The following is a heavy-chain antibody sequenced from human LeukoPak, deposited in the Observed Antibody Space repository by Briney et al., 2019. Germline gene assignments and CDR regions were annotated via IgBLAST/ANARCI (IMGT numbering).Heavy chain of an antibody. D-gene: IGHD3-22*01. CDR1: GYTFTSYG. J-gene: IGHJ4*02. CDR3: ARGRAPSQYYYDSSGYHNLGY. CDR2: INPSGGST. V-gene: IGHV1-46*01. Sequence: ASVKVSCKASGYTFTSYGISWVRQAPGQGLEWMGIINPSGGSTSYAQKFQGRVTMTRDTSTSTVYMELSSLRSEDTAVYYCARGRAPSQYYYDSSGYHNLGYWGQGTLVTVSS.